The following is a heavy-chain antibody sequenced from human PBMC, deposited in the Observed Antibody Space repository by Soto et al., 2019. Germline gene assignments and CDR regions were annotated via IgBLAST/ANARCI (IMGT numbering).Heavy chain of an antibody. CDR2: IYYLGST. CDR3: ARDGYDGSGSPYPAF. J-gene: IGHJ4*02. D-gene: IGHD3-10*01. CDR1: GASMSEYF. V-gene: IGHV4-59*01. Sequence: PSETLSRTCTVSGASMSEYFCSCIRQSPGKGLEWIGYIYYLGSTDYNPSLKSRVTISVDTSKRQFSLRLTSVTAADTAVYYCARDGYDGSGSPYPAFWGPGTQVTVSS.